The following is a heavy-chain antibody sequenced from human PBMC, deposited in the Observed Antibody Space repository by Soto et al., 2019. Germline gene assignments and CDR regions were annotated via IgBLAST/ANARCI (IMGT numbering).Heavy chain of an antibody. CDR1: GGTFSSYA. CDR2: IIPIFGTA. J-gene: IGHJ6*04. Sequence: QVQLVQSGAEVKKPGSSVKVSCKSSGGTFSSYAISWVRQAPGQGLEWMGGIIPIFGTADYAQKFQGRVTITADESTSTAYVELSSLRSEDTAVYYCAKNPENYYYGMDVWGKGTTVTVSS. CDR3: AKNPENYYYGMDV. V-gene: IGHV1-69*12.